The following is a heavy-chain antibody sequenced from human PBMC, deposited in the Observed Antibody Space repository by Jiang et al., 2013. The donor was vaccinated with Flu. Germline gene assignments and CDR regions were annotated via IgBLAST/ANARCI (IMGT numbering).Heavy chain of an antibody. CDR3: ARHALGSSGWHYFDD. CDR1: GYSFTNYW. Sequence: GAEVKKPGESLTISCKTSGYSFTNYWITWVRQMPGKGLEWMGRIDPRSSYTSYSPSFQGHVTISVDKSITTAYLQWSSLEASDTAMYYCARHALGSSGWHYFDDWGQGNPGHRL. V-gene: IGHV5-10-1*01. D-gene: IGHD6-25*01. CDR2: IDPRSSYT. J-gene: IGHJ4*02.